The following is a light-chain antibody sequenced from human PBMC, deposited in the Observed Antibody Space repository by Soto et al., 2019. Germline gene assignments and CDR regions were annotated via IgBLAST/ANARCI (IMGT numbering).Light chain of an antibody. J-gene: IGLJ1*01. CDR3: AAWDDSLNGHV. CDR2: SNN. Sequence: QSVLTQPPSASGIPGQRVTISCSGSSSKIGSNTVNWYQQLPGTAPKLLIYSNNQRPSGVPDRFSGSKSGTSASLAISGLQSEDEADYYCAAWDDSLNGHVFGTGTKVTVL. V-gene: IGLV1-44*01. CDR1: SSKIGSNT.